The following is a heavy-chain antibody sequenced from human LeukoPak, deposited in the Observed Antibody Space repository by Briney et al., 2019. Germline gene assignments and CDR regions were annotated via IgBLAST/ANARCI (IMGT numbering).Heavy chain of an antibody. J-gene: IGHJ5*02. Sequence: VASVTVSCKASGGTFSSYASSWVRQAPGQGLEWMGRIIPILGIANYAQKFQGRVTITADKSTSTAYMELSSLRSEDTAVYYCARGRDGYPGGWFDPWGQGTLVTVSS. CDR3: ARGRDGYPGGWFDP. V-gene: IGHV1-69*04. CDR2: IIPILGIA. CDR1: GGTFSSYA. D-gene: IGHD5-24*01.